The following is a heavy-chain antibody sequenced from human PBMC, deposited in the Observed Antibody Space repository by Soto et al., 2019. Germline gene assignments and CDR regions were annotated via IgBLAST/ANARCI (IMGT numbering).Heavy chain of an antibody. CDR2: ISYDGSNK. V-gene: IGHV3-30*03. Sequence: GGSLRLSCAASGFTFSSYGMHWVRQAPGKGLEWVAVISYDGSNKYYADSVKGRFTISRDNSKNTLYLQMNSLRAEDTAVYYCATEPHRYFDFYGMDVWGQGTTVTVSS. CDR3: ATEPHRYFDFYGMDV. D-gene: IGHD3-9*01. J-gene: IGHJ6*02. CDR1: GFTFSSYG.